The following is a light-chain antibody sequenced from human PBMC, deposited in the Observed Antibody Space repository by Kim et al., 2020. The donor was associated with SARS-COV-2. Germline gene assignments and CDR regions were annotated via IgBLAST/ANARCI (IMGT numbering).Light chain of an antibody. Sequence: VALGQTVRLTCQADILRTSYSSSYQQMPGHAAVSVAFGQTNKPTGRPDRLSGSSAGNTASLTITGAQAEDEADYYCTSRYSSSIIVFGGGTKLTVL. CDR1: ILRTSY. CDR3: TSRYSSSIIV. V-gene: IGLV3-19*01. J-gene: IGLJ2*01. CDR2: GQT.